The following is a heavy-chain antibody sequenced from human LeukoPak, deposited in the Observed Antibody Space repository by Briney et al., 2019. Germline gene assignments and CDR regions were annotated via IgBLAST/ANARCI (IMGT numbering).Heavy chain of an antibody. Sequence: GGSLRLSCAASGFTFSSYEVNWVRQAPGKGLEWVSYISSSGSTIYYADSVKGRFTISRDNAKNSLYLQMNSLRAEDTAVYYCAREEVSGLMYYYMDVWGKGTTVTVSS. V-gene: IGHV3-48*03. CDR3: AREEVSGLMYYYMDV. CDR1: GFTFSSYE. D-gene: IGHD2-8*01. CDR2: ISSSGSTI. J-gene: IGHJ6*03.